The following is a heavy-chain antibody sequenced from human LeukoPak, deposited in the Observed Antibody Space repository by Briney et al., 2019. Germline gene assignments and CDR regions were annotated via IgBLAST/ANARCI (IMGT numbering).Heavy chain of an antibody. V-gene: IGHV1-18*01. J-gene: IGHJ3*02. CDR2: ISAYNGNT. CDR1: GYTFTNYA. Sequence: ASVKVSCKASGYTFTNYAMNWVRLAPGQGLEWMGWISAYNGNTNFAQKLLGRVSMTTDTSTSTAYMELRSLRSDDTAVYYCARAKPLADDIVVVPTAMGDAFDIWGQGTMVTVSS. CDR3: ARAKPLADDIVVVPTAMGDAFDI. D-gene: IGHD2-2*01.